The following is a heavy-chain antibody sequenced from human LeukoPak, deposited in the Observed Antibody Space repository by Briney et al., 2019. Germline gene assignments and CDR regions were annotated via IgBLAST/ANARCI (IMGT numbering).Heavy chain of an antibody. CDR2: ISVYNGNT. V-gene: IGHV1-18*01. CDR3: ATAPLFAGYCTNGVCFPHFDY. D-gene: IGHD2-8*01. CDR1: GYTFTSYG. J-gene: IGHJ4*02. Sequence: ASVKVSCKASGYTFTSYGINWVRQAPGQGLEWMGWISVYNGNTNYAPKLQGRVTMTTDTSTNTAYMELRSLRSDDTAVYYCATAPLFAGYCTNGVCFPHFDYWGQGTLVTVSS.